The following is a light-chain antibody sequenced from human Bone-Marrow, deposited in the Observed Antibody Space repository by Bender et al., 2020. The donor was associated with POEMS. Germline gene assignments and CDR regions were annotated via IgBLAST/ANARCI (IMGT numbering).Light chain of an antibody. CDR2: DDN. V-gene: IGLV2-23*01. CDR1: SSDVGSNNF. Sequence: QSALTQPASVSGSPGQSITIFCIGTSSDVGSNNFVSWYQQHPGKAPKLLIYDDNKRPSGVPNRFSGSKSGNSASLTISGLQAEDEADYYCCSYARGNSYVFGIGTKVTVL. CDR3: CSYARGNSYV. J-gene: IGLJ1*01.